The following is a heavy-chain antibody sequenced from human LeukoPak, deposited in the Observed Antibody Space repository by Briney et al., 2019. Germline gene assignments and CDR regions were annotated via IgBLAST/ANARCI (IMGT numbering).Heavy chain of an antibody. CDR3: AKDLEGGFDY. CDR2: ISWNSGSI. D-gene: IGHD3-16*01. V-gene: IGHV3-9*01. Sequence: PGGSLRLSCAASGFTFDDYAMHWVRQAPGKGLEWVSGISWNSGSIGYADSVKGRFTISRDSAKNSLYLQMNSLRAEDTALYYCAKDLEGGFDYWGQGTLVTVSS. CDR1: GFTFDDYA. J-gene: IGHJ4*02.